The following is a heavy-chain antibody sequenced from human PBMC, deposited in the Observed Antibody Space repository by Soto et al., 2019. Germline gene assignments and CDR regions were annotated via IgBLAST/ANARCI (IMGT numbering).Heavy chain of an antibody. CDR1: GGSISSYY. Sequence: SETLSLTCTVSGGSISSYYWSWIRQPPGKGLEWIGYIYYSGSTNYNPSLKSRVTISVDTSKNQFSLKLSSVTAADTAVYYCARERAAAGFYYYAMDVWGQGTTVTVSS. J-gene: IGHJ6*02. D-gene: IGHD6-13*01. CDR2: IYYSGST. V-gene: IGHV4-59*01. CDR3: ARERAAAGFYYYAMDV.